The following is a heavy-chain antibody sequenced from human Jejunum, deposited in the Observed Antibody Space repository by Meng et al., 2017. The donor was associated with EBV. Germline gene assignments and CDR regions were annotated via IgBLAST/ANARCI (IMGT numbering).Heavy chain of an antibody. Sequence: LVQCGAQGKKPGTSVKASSKASGYTFTTYHINSRRQATEQGLEYMGWMSPDNGDTGYAQNFQGRLTMTRDTSISTAYMELSSLTSDDTSVYYCARGDGYNLYWGQGTLVTVSS. J-gene: IGHJ4*02. CDR3: ARGDGYNLY. D-gene: IGHD5-24*01. V-gene: IGHV1-8*02. CDR1: GYTFTTYH. CDR2: MSPDNGDT.